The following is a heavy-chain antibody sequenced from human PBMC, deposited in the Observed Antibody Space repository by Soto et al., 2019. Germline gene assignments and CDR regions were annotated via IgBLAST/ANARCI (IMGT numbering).Heavy chain of an antibody. V-gene: IGHV3-9*01. CDR3: AKDRESGDNHNDAFDL. D-gene: IGHD2-21*01. CDR2: ISWNSGSI. CDR1: GFTFDDYA. Sequence: EVQLVESGGGLVQPGRSLRLSCAASGFTFDDYAMHWVRQAPGKGLEWVAGISWNSGSIGYADSVKGRFTISRDNAKNSLYLQMNSLRADDTALYYCAKDRESGDNHNDAFDLWGQGTTVTVS. J-gene: IGHJ3*01.